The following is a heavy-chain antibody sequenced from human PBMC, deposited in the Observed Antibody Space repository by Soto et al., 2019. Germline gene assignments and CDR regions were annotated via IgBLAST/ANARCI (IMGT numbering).Heavy chain of an antibody. CDR3: AKSQAAAGTMLTYYYYYGMDV. D-gene: IGHD6-13*01. CDR2: ISYDGSNK. Sequence: QVQLVESGGGVVQPGRSLRLSCAASGFTFSSYGMHWVRQAPGKGLEWVAVISYDGSNKYYADSVKGRFTISRDNSKNTLYLQMNSLRAEDTAVYYCAKSQAAAGTMLTYYYYYGMDVW. V-gene: IGHV3-30*18. CDR1: GFTFSSYG. J-gene: IGHJ6*01.